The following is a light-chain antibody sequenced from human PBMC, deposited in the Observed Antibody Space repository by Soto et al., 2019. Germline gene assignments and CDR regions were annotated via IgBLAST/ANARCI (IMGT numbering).Light chain of an antibody. CDR2: DAY. J-gene: IGKJ5*01. Sequence: EVVLTQSPVTLSLSPGERDTLSCRASQSFRGLLAWYQQKPGQAPRLIIYDAYNRATGIPPRFSGIESGTDFTLTISSLEPEDSAVYYGQQRHMWPITFCPVTRREIK. CDR3: QQRHMWPIT. CDR1: QSFRGL. V-gene: IGKV3-11*01.